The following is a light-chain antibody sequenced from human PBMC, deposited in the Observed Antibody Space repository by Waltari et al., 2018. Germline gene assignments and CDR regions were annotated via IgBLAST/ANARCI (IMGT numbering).Light chain of an antibody. J-gene: IGLJ2*01. CDR3: QSYDSSLSGV. Sequence: QSVLTQPPSLSGTPGQTVTIHGPGSRPNIGAGYVVHWYQQLPGTAPKLLVSGDDNRPSGVPDRFSGSKSGSSASLAITGLQAEDEADYYCQSYDSSLSGVFGGGTKLTVL. CDR1: RPNIGAGYV. V-gene: IGLV1-40*01. CDR2: GDD.